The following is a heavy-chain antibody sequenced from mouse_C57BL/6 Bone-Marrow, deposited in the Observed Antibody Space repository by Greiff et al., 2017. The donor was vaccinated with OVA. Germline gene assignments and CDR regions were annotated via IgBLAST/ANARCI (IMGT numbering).Heavy chain of an antibody. V-gene: IGHV1-76*01. CDR3: ARDDGYFFVY. CDR2: IYPGSGNT. J-gene: IGHJ2*01. D-gene: IGHD2-3*01. Sequence: VQLQQSGAEVVRPGASVKLSCKASGYTFTDHYINWVKQRPGQGLEWIARIYPGSGNTYYNEKFKGKATLTAEKSSNTAYMQLSSLTSEDSAVYFCARDDGYFFVYWGQGTTLTVSS. CDR1: GYTFTDHY.